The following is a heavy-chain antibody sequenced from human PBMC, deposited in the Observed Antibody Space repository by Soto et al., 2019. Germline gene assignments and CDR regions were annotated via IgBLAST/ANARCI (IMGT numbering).Heavy chain of an antibody. CDR2: IYYTGST. J-gene: IGHJ4*02. CDR1: GGSISSSSYY. D-gene: IGHD3-22*01. Sequence: ETLSLTCTVSGGSISSSSYYWGWIRQPPGKGLEWIGSIYYTGSTNYNPSLKSRVTISIDASKNQFSLRLSSVTAADTAVYYCARSMYYSDGSNYSPFDYWGQGTLVTVSS. V-gene: IGHV4-39*07. CDR3: ARSMYYSDGSNYSPFDY.